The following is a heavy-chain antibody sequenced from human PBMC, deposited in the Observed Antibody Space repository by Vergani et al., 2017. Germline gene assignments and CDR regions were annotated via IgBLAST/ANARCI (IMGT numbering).Heavy chain of an antibody. CDR1: GGTFSSYA. CDR3: ARAERSYALLEGGIDY. CDR2: IIPIFGTA. Sequence: QVQLVQSGAEVKKPGSSVKVSCKASGGTFSSYAISWVRQAPGQGLEWMGRIIPIFGTANYAQKFQGRVTITAYKSTSTAYMELSSLRSEDTAVYYCARAERSYALLEGGIDYWGQGTLVTVSS. V-gene: IGHV1-69*14. J-gene: IGHJ4*02. D-gene: IGHD3-10*01.